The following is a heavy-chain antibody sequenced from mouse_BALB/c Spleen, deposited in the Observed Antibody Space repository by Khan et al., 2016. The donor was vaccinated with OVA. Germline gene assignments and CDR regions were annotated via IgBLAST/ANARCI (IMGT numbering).Heavy chain of an antibody. CDR3: AKFDGIFYAVDY. CDR2: IWGDGST. V-gene: IGHV2-3*01. J-gene: IGHJ4*01. CDR1: GFSLTSYG. D-gene: IGHD2-3*01. Sequence: VQLQESGPGLVAPSQSLSITCTVSGFSLTSYGVNWVRQPPGKGLEWLGVIWGDGSTNYHSALISRLSISKDNSKSKVFLKLNSLQTDDTATTYSAKFDGIFYAVDYWGQGTSVTVSS.